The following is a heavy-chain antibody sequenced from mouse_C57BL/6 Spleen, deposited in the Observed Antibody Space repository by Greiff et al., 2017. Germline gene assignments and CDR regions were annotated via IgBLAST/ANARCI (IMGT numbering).Heavy chain of an antibody. CDR2: INPNNGGT. CDR1: GYTFTDYY. J-gene: IGHJ1*03. CDR3: ARLLITTVVGGDWYFDV. D-gene: IGHD1-1*01. V-gene: IGHV1-26*01. Sequence: VQLQQSGPELVKPGASVKISCKASGYTFTDYYMNWVKQSHGKSLEWIGDINPNNGGTSYNQKFKGKATLTVDKSSSTAYMELRSLTSEDSAVYYCARLLITTVVGGDWYFDVWGTGTTVTVSS.